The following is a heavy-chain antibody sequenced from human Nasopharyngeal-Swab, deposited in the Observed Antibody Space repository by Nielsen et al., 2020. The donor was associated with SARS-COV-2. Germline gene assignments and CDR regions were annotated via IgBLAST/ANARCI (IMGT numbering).Heavy chain of an antibody. Sequence: GESLKISCAASGFTFNNYNFNWVRQAPGKGLEWVSSISSSSSYIYYADSVKGRFTISRDNAKNSLYLQMNSLRAEDTAVYYCAREGLDYDFWSAYFMDVWGQGTTVTVS. V-gene: IGHV3-21*01. CDR2: ISSSSSYI. D-gene: IGHD3-3*01. J-gene: IGHJ6*02. CDR1: GFTFNNYN. CDR3: AREGLDYDFWSAYFMDV.